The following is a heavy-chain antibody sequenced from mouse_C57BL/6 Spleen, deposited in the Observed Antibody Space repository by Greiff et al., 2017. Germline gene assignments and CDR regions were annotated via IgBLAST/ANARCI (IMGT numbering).Heavy chain of an antibody. D-gene: IGHD2-3*01. Sequence: QVQLQQPGAELVKPGASVKLSCKASGYTFTSYWMHWVKQRPGQGLEWIGMIHPNSGSTKYNEKFQSKATLTVDKSSSTAYMQLSSLTSEDSAVYYCARKGIYDGYYNAMDYWGQGTSVTVSS. CDR3: ARKGIYDGYYNAMDY. CDR2: IHPNSGST. CDR1: GYTFTSYW. J-gene: IGHJ4*01. V-gene: IGHV1-64*01.